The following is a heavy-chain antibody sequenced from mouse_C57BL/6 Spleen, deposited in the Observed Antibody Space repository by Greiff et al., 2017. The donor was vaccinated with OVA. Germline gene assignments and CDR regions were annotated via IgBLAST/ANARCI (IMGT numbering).Heavy chain of an antibody. CDR3: TTRGAMDY. J-gene: IGHJ4*01. CDR1: GFNIKDDY. CDR2: IDPENGDT. V-gene: IGHV14-4*01. Sequence: VHVKQSGAELVRPGASVKLSCTASGFNIKDDYMHWVKQRPEQGLEWIGWIDPENGDTEYASKFQGKATITADTTSNTAYLQLSSLTSEDTAVYYWTTRGAMDYWGQGTSVTVSS.